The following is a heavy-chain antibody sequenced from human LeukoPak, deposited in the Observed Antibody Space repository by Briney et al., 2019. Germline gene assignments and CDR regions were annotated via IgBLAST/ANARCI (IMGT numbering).Heavy chain of an antibody. CDR2: ISAYNGNT. CDR3: ARSGRGTYYYFDL. V-gene: IGHV1-18*01. Sequence: ASVKVSCKASGYTFTSYGISWVRQAPGQGLEWMGWISAYNGNTNYAQKFQGRVTMTTDTSTGTAYMDLRNLRFDDTAVYFCARSGRGTYYYFDLWGQGTLVTVSS. J-gene: IGHJ4*02. D-gene: IGHD1-26*01. CDR1: GYTFTSYG.